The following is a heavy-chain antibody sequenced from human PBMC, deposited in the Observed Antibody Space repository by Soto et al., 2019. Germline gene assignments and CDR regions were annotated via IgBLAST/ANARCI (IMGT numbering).Heavy chain of an antibody. CDR1: GYTFTGYY. J-gene: IGHJ6*02. CDR3: ARAQPTAPYYYYGMDV. Sequence: ASVKVSCKASGYTFTGYYMHWVRQAPGQGLEWMGWINPNSGGTNYAQKFQGRVTMTRDTSISTAYMELSRLRSDDTAVYYCARAQPTAPYYYYGMDVWRQGTTVTVSS. CDR2: INPNSGGT. D-gene: IGHD5-18*01. V-gene: IGHV1-2*02.